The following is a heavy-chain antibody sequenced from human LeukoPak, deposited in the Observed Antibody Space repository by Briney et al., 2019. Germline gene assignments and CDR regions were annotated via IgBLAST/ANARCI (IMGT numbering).Heavy chain of an antibody. CDR3: AREGYLSRGLVGHDAFDI. CDR1: GDSVSSNSAA. D-gene: IGHD5-12*01. J-gene: IGHJ3*02. V-gene: IGHV6-1*01. Sequence: SQTLSLTCAISGDSVSSNSAAWNWIRQSPSRGLEWLGRTYYRSKWYNDYAVSVKSRITINPDTSKNQFSLQLNSVTPEDTAVYYCAREGYLSRGLVGHDAFDIWGQGTMVTVSS. CDR2: TYYRSKWYN.